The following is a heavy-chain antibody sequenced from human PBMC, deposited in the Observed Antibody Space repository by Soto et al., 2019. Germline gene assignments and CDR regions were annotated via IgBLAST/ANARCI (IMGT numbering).Heavy chain of an antibody. CDR3: TRDSDSTSPDY. V-gene: IGHV3-15*07. Sequence: PGGSLRLSCAASGFTFSNAWINWVRQTPGRGLEWVGRIKSKNDGGTTDFAASVKGRFTISRDDSKSIAYLQMNSLKTEDTAVYYCTRDSDSTSPDYWGQGTLVTVSS. CDR2: IKSKNDGGTT. CDR1: GFTFSNAW. J-gene: IGHJ4*02. D-gene: IGHD2-2*01.